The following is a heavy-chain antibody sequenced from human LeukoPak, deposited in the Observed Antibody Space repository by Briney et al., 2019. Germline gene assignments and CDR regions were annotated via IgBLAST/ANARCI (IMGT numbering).Heavy chain of an antibody. V-gene: IGHV3-7*01. CDR1: GFIFSNYW. Sequence: GGSLRLSCAASGFIFSNYWMSWVRQAPGKGLQWVANIKQDGSEKDYVDSVKGRFTISRDNAKNSLYLQMNSLRAEDTAIYYCTTSNWGAWYWGQGTLVTVSS. CDR3: TTSNWGAWY. D-gene: IGHD7-27*01. J-gene: IGHJ4*02. CDR2: IKQDGSEK.